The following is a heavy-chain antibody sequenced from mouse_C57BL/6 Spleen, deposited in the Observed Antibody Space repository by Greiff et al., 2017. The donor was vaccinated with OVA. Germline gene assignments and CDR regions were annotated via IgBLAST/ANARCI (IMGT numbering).Heavy chain of an antibody. CDR3: AGGGDYGYPYFDY. CDR2: ISDGGSYT. D-gene: IGHD2-2*01. Sequence: EVMLVESGGGLVKPGGSLKLSCAASGFTFSSYAMSWVRQTPEKRLEWVATISDGGSYTYYPDNVEGRFTISRDNAKNNLYLQMSHLKSEDTAMYYCAGGGDYGYPYFDYWGQGTTLTVSS. V-gene: IGHV5-4*03. J-gene: IGHJ2*01. CDR1: GFTFSSYA.